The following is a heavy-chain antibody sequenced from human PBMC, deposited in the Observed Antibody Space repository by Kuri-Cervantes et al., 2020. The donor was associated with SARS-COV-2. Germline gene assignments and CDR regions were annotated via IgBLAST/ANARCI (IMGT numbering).Heavy chain of an antibody. CDR2: ISYDGSNT. J-gene: IGHJ4*02. D-gene: IGHD2-21*01. Sequence: GGSLRLSCAASGFTFSSYAIHWARQAPGKGLEWVAIISYDGSNTYYADSVKGRFTISRDNSKNTLYLQMNSLRTEDTAIYYCARDRVGVHDYWGQGTLVTVSS. CDR3: ARDRVGVHDY. V-gene: IGHV3-30-3*01. CDR1: GFTFSSYA.